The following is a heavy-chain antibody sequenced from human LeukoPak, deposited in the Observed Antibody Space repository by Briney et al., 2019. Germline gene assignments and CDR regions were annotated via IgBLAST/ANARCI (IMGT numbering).Heavy chain of an antibody. V-gene: IGHV3-23*01. CDR1: GFTFSSYA. D-gene: IGHD1-1*01. Sequence: GGSLRLSCAASGFTFSSYAMSWVRQAPGKGLEWVSAISGSGGSTYYADSVKGRFTISRDNSKNTLYLQMNSLRAEDTAVYYCANPGPHPAGGTSNDYEGDYFDYWGQGTLVTVSS. J-gene: IGHJ4*02. CDR3: ANPGPHPAGGTSNDYEGDYFDY. CDR2: ISGSGGST.